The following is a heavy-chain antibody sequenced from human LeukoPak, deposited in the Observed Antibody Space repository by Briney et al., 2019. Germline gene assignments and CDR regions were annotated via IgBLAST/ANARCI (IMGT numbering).Heavy chain of an antibody. J-gene: IGHJ4*02. CDR2: INHSGST. CDR3: ARTAPAYDILTGYSYIGRGVDY. Sequence: PSETLSLTCAVYGGSFSGYYWSWIRQPPGKGLEWIGEINHSGSTNYNPSLKSRVTISVDTSKNQFSLKLSSVTAADTAVYYCARTAPAYDILTGYSYIGRGVDYWGQGTLVTVSS. D-gene: IGHD3-9*01. CDR1: GGSFSGYY. V-gene: IGHV4-34*01.